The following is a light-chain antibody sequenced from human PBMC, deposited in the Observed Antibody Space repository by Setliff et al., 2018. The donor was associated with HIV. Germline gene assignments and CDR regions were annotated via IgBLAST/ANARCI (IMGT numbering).Light chain of an antibody. CDR3: CSYTTSSTLYV. CDR1: SSDVGAYNY. V-gene: IGLV2-14*03. Sequence: QSALTQPASVSGSPGQSITISCTGTSSDVGAYNYVSWYQQYPGKAPKLMIFDVTKRPSGVSDRFSGSKSGNTASLTISGLQAEDEADYYCCSYTTSSTLYVFGPGTKVTVL. CDR2: DVT. J-gene: IGLJ1*01.